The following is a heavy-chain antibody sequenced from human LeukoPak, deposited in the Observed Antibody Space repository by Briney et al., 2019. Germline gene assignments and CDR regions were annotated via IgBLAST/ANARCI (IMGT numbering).Heavy chain of an antibody. CDR2: ISSNGGST. Sequence: GGSLRLSCAASGFTFSNYNMNWVRQAPGKGLEYVSAISSNGGSTYYANSVKGRFTISRDNSKNTLYLQMGSLRAEDMAVYYCARGKGPWYSSSWYTDYWGQGTLVTVSS. J-gene: IGHJ4*02. CDR1: GFTFSNYN. D-gene: IGHD6-13*01. CDR3: ARGKGPWYSSSWYTDY. V-gene: IGHV3-64*01.